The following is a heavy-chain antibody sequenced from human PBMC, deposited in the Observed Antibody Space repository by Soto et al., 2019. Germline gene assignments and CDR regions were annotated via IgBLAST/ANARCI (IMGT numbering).Heavy chain of an antibody. CDR1: GFTVSSNY. CDR3: ASGIPRGYYYYYMDV. V-gene: IGHV3-66*02. D-gene: IGHD1-20*01. Sequence: GGSLRLSCAASGFTVSSNYMSWVRQAPGKGLEWVSVIYSGGSTYYADSVKGRFTISRDNSKNTLYLQMNSLRAEDTAVYYCASGIPRGYYYYYMDVWGKGTTVTVSS. CDR2: IYSGGST. J-gene: IGHJ6*03.